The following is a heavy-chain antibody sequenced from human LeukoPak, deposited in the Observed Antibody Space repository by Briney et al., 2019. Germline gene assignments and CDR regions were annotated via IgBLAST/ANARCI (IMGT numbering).Heavy chain of an antibody. J-gene: IGHJ4*02. CDR2: IIPIFGTA. D-gene: IGHD3-22*01. V-gene: IGHV1-69*01. CDR1: GGTFSSYA. Sequence: GASVKVSCKASGGTFSSYAISWVRQAPGQGLEWMGGIIPIFGTANYAQKFQGRVTITADESTSTAYMELSSLRSEDTAVYYCARAPSGLGGTYYDSSGYFGSFDYWGQGTLVTVSS. CDR3: ARAPSGLGGTYYDSSGYFGSFDY.